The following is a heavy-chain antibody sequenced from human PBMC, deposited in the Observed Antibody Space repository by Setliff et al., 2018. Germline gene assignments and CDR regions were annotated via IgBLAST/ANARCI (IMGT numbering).Heavy chain of an antibody. CDR1: GGTFRSYG. CDR2: TIPSFGST. J-gene: IGHJ6*03. D-gene: IGHD5-18*01. CDR3: AREGVDTRSSTDYRYYMDV. Sequence: ASVKVSCKASGGTFRSYGISWVRQAPGQGLEWMGGTIPSFGSTNYAQKFQDRVTIITDESTSTAYMELSSLRTEGTAVYYCAREGVDTRSSTDYRYYMDVWGKGTTVTVSS. V-gene: IGHV1-69*05.